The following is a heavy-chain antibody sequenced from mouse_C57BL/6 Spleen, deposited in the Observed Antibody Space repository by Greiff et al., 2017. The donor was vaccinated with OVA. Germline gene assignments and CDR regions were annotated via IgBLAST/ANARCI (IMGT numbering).Heavy chain of an antibody. V-gene: IGHV1-59*01. CDR3: ARDGLWGAMDY. CDR1: GYTFTSYW. CDR2: IDPSDSYS. Sequence: QVQLQQPGADLVRPGTSVKLSCTASGYTFTSYWMHWVKQRPGQGLEWIGLIDPSDSYSNYNQKFKGKATLTVDTSSSTAYMQLSRLTSEDSAVYYCARDGLWGAMDYWGQGTSVTVSS. J-gene: IGHJ4*01. D-gene: IGHD1-1*02.